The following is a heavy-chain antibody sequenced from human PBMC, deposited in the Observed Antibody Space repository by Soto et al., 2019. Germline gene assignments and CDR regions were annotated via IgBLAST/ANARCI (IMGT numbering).Heavy chain of an antibody. CDR3: ARGRVTTWELYNWFDP. CDR2: IYYSGST. D-gene: IGHD4-17*01. CDR1: GGSISSGGYY. V-gene: IGHV4-31*03. Sequence: SETLSLTCTVSGGSISSGGYYWSWIRQHPGKGLEWIGYIYYSGSTYYNPSLKSRVTISVDTSKNQFSLKLSSVTAADTAVYYCARGRVTTWELYNWFDPWGQGTLVTVSS. J-gene: IGHJ5*02.